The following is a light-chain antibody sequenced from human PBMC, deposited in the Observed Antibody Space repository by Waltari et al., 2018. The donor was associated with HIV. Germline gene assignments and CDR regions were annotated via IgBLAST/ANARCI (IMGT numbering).Light chain of an antibody. Sequence: DIVMTQSPDSLAVSLGERGTINCKSSQRVLYSSNNKNYLAWYQQKPGQPPKLLIYCASTRESGVPDRFSGSGSGTDFTLTISSLQAEDVAVYYCQQYYSTPDTFGQGTKLEIK. V-gene: IGKV4-1*01. CDR1: QRVLYSSNNKNY. CDR3: QQYYSTPDT. J-gene: IGKJ2*01. CDR2: CAS.